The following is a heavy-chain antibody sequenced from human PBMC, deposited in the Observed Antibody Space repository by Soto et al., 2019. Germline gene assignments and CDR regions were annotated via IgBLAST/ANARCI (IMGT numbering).Heavy chain of an antibody. CDR2: INAGNGNT. CDR3: LIAAAGRYYYGMDV. J-gene: IGHJ6*02. V-gene: IGHV1-3*01. Sequence: ASVKVSCKASGYTFTSYAMHWVRQAPGQRLEWMGWINAGNGNTKYSQKFQGRVTITRDTSASTAYMELSSLRSEDTAVYYCLIAAAGRYYYGMDVWGQGTKVTVSS. D-gene: IGHD6-13*01. CDR1: GYTFTSYA.